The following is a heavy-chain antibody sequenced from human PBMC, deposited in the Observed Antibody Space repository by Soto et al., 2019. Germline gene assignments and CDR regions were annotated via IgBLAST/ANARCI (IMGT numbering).Heavy chain of an antibody. V-gene: IGHV3-33*01. CDR1: GYSLDPYD. J-gene: IGHJ4*02. D-gene: IGHD3-16*01. Sequence: GGHVRLPCEAQGYSLDPYDMYWVRQVPGKGPECVAFIWYDGTNIHYADSVRGRFTISRDNSKNTLYLQTDSLRAEDTAVYYCVRDLSKGGYFDSWVQGT. CDR3: VRDLSKGGYFDS. CDR2: IWYDGTNI.